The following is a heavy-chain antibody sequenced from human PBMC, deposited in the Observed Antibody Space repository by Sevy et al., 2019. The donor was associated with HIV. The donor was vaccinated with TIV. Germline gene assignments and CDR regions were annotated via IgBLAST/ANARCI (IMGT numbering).Heavy chain of an antibody. V-gene: IGHV1-24*01. CDR3: AITKDYYDSSGYPFDY. J-gene: IGHJ4*02. CDR1: GYTLIQLS. CDR2: FDPEDGET. Sequence: ASVKVACKVSGYTLIQLSMHWVRQVPGKGLEWMGSFDPEDGETIYAQKFQGRVTMTEETSTDTAYMELSSLKSEDTAICYCAITKDYYDSSGYPFDYWGQGTLVTVSS. D-gene: IGHD3-22*01.